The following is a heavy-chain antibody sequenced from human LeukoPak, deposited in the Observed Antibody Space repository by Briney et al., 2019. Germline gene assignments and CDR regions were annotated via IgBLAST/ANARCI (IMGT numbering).Heavy chain of an antibody. CDR1: GFTFSDYY. D-gene: IGHD5-24*01. CDR2: ISSSGTTI. Sequence: GSLRLSCAASGFTFSDYYMSWIRQAPGKGLEWLSYISSSGTTIFYADSVKGRFTISRDNAKNSLYLQMNSLGAEDTAVYYCAREMATIGYYYYGLDVWGQGTTVTVSS. V-gene: IGHV3-11*01. CDR3: AREMATIGYYYYGLDV. J-gene: IGHJ6*02.